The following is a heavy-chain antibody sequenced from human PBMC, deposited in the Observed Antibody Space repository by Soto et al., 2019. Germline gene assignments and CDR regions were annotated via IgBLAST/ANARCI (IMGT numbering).Heavy chain of an antibody. V-gene: IGHV3-23*01. Sequence: PGGSLRLSCAASGFTFSSYAMTWVRQAPGKGLEWVSSMGGSGRSTYYTDSVKGRFTISRDNSKSTLYLQMTSLRGEDTALYYCAIDLPGELLPTCFDSRAPRTLVTGSS. CDR2: MGGSGRST. CDR3: AIDLPGELLPTCFDS. CDR1: GFTFSSYA. D-gene: IGHD3-10*01. J-gene: IGHJ5*01.